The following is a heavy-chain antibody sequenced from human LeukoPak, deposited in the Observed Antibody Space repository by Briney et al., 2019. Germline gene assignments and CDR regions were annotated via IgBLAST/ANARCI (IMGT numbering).Heavy chain of an antibody. D-gene: IGHD3-22*01. V-gene: IGHV3-11*01. CDR2: ISSRGDTI. J-gene: IGHJ4*02. Sequence: GGSLRLSCAASRFAFSDYYMSWIRQAPGKGLEWVSYISSRGDTIYYADSVRGRFTISRDNAERSLYLQMNGLRAEDTAVYYCVRDRNGYYSFDYWGQGTLVTVSS. CDR3: VRDRNGYYSFDY. CDR1: RFAFSDYY.